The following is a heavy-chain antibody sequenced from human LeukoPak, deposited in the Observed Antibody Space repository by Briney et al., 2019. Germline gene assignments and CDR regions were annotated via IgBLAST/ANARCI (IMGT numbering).Heavy chain of an antibody. J-gene: IGHJ4*02. CDR3: ARGRRPGY. Sequence: SETLSLTCAVYGGSFSGYYWSWIRQPPGKGLEWIGEIDHSGSTNYNPSLKSRVTISVDTSKNQFSLKLSSVTAADTAVYYCARGRRPGYWGQGTLVTVSS. V-gene: IGHV4-34*01. D-gene: IGHD6-6*01. CDR1: GGSFSGYY. CDR2: IDHSGST.